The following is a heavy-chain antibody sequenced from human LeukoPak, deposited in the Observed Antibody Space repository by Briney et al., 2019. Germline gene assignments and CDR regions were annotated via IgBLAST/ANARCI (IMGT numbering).Heavy chain of an antibody. V-gene: IGHV3-7*01. J-gene: IGHJ4*02. Sequence: GGSLRLSCAASGFTFSSYWMSWVRQAPGKGLEWVANIKQDGSEKYYVDSVKGRFTISRDNAKNSLYLQMNSLRAEDTAVYYCARDGYNYGFRNFDYWGQGTLVTVSS. CDR1: GFTFSSYW. CDR2: IKQDGSEK. D-gene: IGHD5-18*01. CDR3: ARDGYNYGFRNFDY.